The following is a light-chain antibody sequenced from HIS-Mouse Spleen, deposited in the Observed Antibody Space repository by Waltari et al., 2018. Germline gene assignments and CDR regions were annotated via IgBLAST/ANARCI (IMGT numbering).Light chain of an antibody. J-gene: IGKJ4*01. CDR1: QSVLYSSNNKNY. CDR3: QQYYSTPLT. Sequence: IVMTHSPDSLAVSLGVRATINCKSSQSVLYSSNNKNYLAWYQQKPGQPPKLLIYWASTRESGVPDRFSGSGSGTDFTLTISSLQAEDVAVYYCQQYYSTPLTFGGGTKVEIK. CDR2: WAS. V-gene: IGKV4-1*01.